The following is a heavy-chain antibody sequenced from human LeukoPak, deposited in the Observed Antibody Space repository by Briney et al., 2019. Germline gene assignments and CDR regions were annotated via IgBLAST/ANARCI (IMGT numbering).Heavy chain of an antibody. CDR3: ARDQVITVTNYYYYYMDV. CDR2: INPSGGST. Sequence: ASVKVSCKASGYTFTSYYMHWVRQAPGQGLEWMGIINPSGGSTSYAQKFQGRVTMTRDTSTSTVYMELSSLRSEDTAVYYCARDQVITVTNYYYYYMDVWGKGTTVTASS. J-gene: IGHJ6*03. D-gene: IGHD4-11*01. V-gene: IGHV1-46*01. CDR1: GYTFTSYY.